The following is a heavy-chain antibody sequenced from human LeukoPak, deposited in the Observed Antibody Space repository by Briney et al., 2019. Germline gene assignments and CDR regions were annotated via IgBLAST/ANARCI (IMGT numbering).Heavy chain of an antibody. CDR3: AREYSSFEY. V-gene: IGHV4-59*01. Sequence: SETLSLTCTVSADSISPYYWHWIRQPPGKGLKWIGYINYSGTTDYNPSLKSRVTISVDTSKKQLFLRLRSMTAADTAVYYCAREYSSFEYWGQGTLVTVSS. J-gene: IGHJ4*02. D-gene: IGHD6-13*01. CDR2: INYSGTT. CDR1: ADSISPYY.